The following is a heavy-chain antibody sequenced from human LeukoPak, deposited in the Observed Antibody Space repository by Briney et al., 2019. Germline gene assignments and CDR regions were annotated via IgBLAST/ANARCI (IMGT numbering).Heavy chain of an antibody. CDR1: GGSISSSSHY. Sequence: SETLSLTCTVSGGSISSSSHYWGWIRQPPGKGLEWIGSIYYSGSTYYNPSLKSRVTISVDTSKNQFSLKLSSVTAADTAVYYCARVRYSYGSLPYYYYMDVWGKGTTVTVSS. V-gene: IGHV4-39*07. CDR2: IYYSGST. J-gene: IGHJ6*03. D-gene: IGHD5-18*01. CDR3: ARVRYSYGSLPYYYYMDV.